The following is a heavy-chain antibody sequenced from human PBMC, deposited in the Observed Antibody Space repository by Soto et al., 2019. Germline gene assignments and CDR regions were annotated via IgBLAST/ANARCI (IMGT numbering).Heavy chain of an antibody. CDR3: ARGIKDGDSSRWFDP. J-gene: IGHJ5*02. Sequence: GGSVKVSCKASGGTFRRYYINWVRQAPGQGPEWMGRIIPILYKTNFPQKVQGRVAMTRNASMSTACMDLSSLRFEDTAVYYCARGIKDGDSSRWFDPGGPGTLVTVSS. D-gene: IGHD4-17*01. V-gene: IGHV1-69*11. CDR1: GGTFRRYY. CDR2: IIPILYKT.